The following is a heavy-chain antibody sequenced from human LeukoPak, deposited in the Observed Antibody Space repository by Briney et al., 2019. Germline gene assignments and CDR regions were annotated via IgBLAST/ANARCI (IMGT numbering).Heavy chain of an antibody. V-gene: IGHV3-53*01. Sequence: GGSLRLSCAASGFTVSRNYMNWVRQAPGKGLEWVSVMYIGGNTYYADSVKGRFTISRDDSTNSLYLQMNNLRADDTAMYYCARALGNCFDSWGQGTLVTVSS. J-gene: IGHJ4*02. D-gene: IGHD6-13*01. CDR3: ARALGNCFDS. CDR2: MYIGGNT. CDR1: GFTVSRNY.